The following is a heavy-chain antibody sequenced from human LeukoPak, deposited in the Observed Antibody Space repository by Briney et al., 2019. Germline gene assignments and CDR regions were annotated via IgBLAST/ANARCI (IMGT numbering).Heavy chain of an antibody. D-gene: IGHD2-15*01. CDR3: AKGTKDYCSGGTCYSFDY. J-gene: IGHJ4*02. V-gene: IGHV3-23*01. Sequence: GGSLRLSWAASGFTFSTYGMTWVRQAPGQGLEWVSGISEGGANTYYADSVKGRFTISRDTSMNTLYLQVSSLRAEDTAVYYCAKGTKDYCSGGTCYSFDYWGQGVLVTVSS. CDR2: ISEGGANT. CDR1: GFTFSTYG.